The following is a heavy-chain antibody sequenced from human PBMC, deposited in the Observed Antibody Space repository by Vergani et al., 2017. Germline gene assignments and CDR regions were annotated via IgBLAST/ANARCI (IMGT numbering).Heavy chain of an antibody. D-gene: IGHD2-8*01. J-gene: IGHJ6*03. CDR3: ARQGCMLYVCYMDV. V-gene: IGHV3-21*01. Sequence: EVQLVESGGGLVKPGGSLSLSCAASGFTFSSYSMNWVRQAPGKGLEWVSSISSSSSYIYYADSVKGRFTISRDNAKNSLYLQMNSLRAEDTAVYYCARQGCMLYVCYMDVWGKGTTVTVSS. CDR1: GFTFSSYS. CDR2: ISSSSSYI.